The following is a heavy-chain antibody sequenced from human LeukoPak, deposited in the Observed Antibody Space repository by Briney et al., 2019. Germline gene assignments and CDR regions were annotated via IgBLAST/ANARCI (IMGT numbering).Heavy chain of an antibody. CDR1: GGTFSSYA. CDR3: ARGGYDFWSGYYTGTRPPPFDY. CDR2: IIPIFGTA. Sequence: SVKVSCKASGGTFSSYAISWVRQAPGQGLEWTGGIIPIFGTANYAQKFQGRVTITADESTSTAYMELSSLRSEDTAVYYCARGGYDFWSGYYTGTRPPPFDYWGQGTLVTVSS. D-gene: IGHD3-3*01. V-gene: IGHV1-69*13. J-gene: IGHJ4*02.